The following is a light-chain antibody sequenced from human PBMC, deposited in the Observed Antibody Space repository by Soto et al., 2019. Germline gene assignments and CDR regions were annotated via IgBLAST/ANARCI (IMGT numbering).Light chain of an antibody. CDR2: DAS. CDR3: QQRSNWPRT. J-gene: IGKJ3*01. V-gene: IGKV3-11*01. CDR1: QSVSSY. Sequence: EIVLTQSPATLSLSPGERATLSCRASQSVSSYLAWYPQKPGQAPRLLIYDASHRATGIPARFSGSGSGTDFTLTISSLEPEDFGVYYCQQRSNWPRTFGPGTKVDIK.